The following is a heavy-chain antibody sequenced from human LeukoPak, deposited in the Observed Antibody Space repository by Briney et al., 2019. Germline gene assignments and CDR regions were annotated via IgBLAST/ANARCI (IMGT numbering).Heavy chain of an antibody. CDR2: IYSGGST. J-gene: IGHJ4*02. V-gene: IGHV3-53*01. CDR1: GFTVSSNY. D-gene: IGHD3-10*01. Sequence: GGSLRLSCAASGFTVSSNYMSWVRQAPGKGLEWVSVIYSGGSTYYADSVKGRFTISGDNSKNTLYLQMNSLRAEDTAVYYCAKSVSSGSYYNNDYWGQGTLVTVSS. CDR3: AKSVSSGSYYNNDY.